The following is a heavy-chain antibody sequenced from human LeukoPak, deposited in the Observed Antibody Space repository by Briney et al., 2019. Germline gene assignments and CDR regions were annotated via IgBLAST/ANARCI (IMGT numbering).Heavy chain of an antibody. CDR3: AREKWYSSGYRGLAFDI. J-gene: IGHJ3*02. CDR1: GGSISSYY. CDR2: IYYSGST. D-gene: IGHD6-19*01. V-gene: IGHV4-59*01. Sequence: SETLSLTCTVSGGSISSYYWSWIRQPPGKGLEWIGYIYYSGSTNYNPSLKSRVTISVDTSKNQFSPKLSSVTAADAAVYYCAREKWYSSGYRGLAFDIWGQGTMVTVSS.